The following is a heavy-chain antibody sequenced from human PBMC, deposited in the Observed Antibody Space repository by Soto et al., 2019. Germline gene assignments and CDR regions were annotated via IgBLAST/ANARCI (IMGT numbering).Heavy chain of an antibody. D-gene: IGHD3-3*01. Sequence: GGSLRLSCAASGFTFSSYGMHWVRQAPGKGLEWVAVIWYDGSNKYYADSVKGRFTISRDNSKNTLYLQMNSLRAEDTAVYYCARFGLLPVGFWSGYSLSGFDYWGQGTLVTVSS. J-gene: IGHJ4*02. V-gene: IGHV3-33*01. CDR1: GFTFSSYG. CDR2: IWYDGSNK. CDR3: ARFGLLPVGFWSGYSLSGFDY.